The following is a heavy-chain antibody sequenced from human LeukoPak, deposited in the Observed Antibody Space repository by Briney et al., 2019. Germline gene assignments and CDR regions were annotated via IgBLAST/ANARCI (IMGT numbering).Heavy chain of an antibody. J-gene: IGHJ6*02. V-gene: IGHV1-18*01. CDR1: GYTFTSYG. CDR2: ISAYNGNT. CDR3: ASSGRTDYYGMDV. D-gene: IGHD1-1*01. Sequence: ASVKVSCKASGYTFTSYGISWVRQAPGQGLEWMGWISAYNGNTNYAQKLQGRVTMTTDTSASTAYMELSSLRSEDTAVYYCASSGRTDYYGMDVWGQGTTVTVPS.